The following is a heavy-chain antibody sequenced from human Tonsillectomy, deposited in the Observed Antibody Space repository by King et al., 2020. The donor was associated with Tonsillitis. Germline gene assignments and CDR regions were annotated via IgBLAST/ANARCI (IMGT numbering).Heavy chain of an antibody. Sequence: QLQESGPGLVKPSQTLSLICTVSGGSINSGTYYWTWIRQHPGKGPEWIGYIYYSGSTYYNPSLKSRVTISVDTSKNQFSLKLISVTAADTAVYYCARAPLRGVRGVSYGMDVWGQGTTVTVSS. D-gene: IGHD3-10*01. CDR2: IYYSGST. CDR3: ARAPLRGVRGVSYGMDV. V-gene: IGHV4-31*03. CDR1: GGSINSGTYY. J-gene: IGHJ6*02.